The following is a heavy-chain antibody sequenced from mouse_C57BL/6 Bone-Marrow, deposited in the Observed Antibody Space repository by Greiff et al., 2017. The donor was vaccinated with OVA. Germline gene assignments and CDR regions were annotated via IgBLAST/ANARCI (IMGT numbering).Heavy chain of an antibody. J-gene: IGHJ4*01. CDR3: ALYDLGYAMDY. CDR2: IYTRSGNT. D-gene: IGHD2-4*01. Sequence: QVQLQQSGAELARPGASVTLSCKASGYTFTSYGISWVKQRPGQGLAWIGEIYTRSGNTYSNEKFKGKATLTADKSSSTAYMELRSLTSEDSAVYFCALYDLGYAMDYWGQGTSVTVSS. V-gene: IGHV1-81*01. CDR1: GYTFTSYG.